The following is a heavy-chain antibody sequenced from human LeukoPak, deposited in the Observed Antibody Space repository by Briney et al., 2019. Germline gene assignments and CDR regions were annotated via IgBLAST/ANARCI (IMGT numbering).Heavy chain of an antibody. CDR2: INHSGST. J-gene: IGHJ4*02. CDR3: ARDPLRAYCGGDCYSVADY. V-gene: IGHV4-34*01. Sequence: PSETLSLTCAVYGGSFSGYYWSWIRQPPVKGLEWIGEINHSGSTNYNPSLKSRVTISVDTSKNQFSLKLSSVTAADTAVYYCARDPLRAYCGGDCYSVADYWGQGTLVTVSS. CDR1: GGSFSGYY. D-gene: IGHD2-21*02.